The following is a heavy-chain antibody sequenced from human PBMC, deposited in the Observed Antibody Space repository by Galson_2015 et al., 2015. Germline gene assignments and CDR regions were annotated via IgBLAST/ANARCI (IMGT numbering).Heavy chain of an antibody. J-gene: IGHJ6*02. CDR3: ARDLGRRDGFAYYYYGMDV. CDR2: IYYSGGT. D-gene: IGHD5-24*01. V-gene: IGHV4-59*01. Sequence: ETLSLTCTVSGGSISSYYWSWIRQPPGKGLEWIGYIYYSGGTNYNPSLKSRVTISVDTSKNQFSLKLSSVTAADTAVYYCARDLGRRDGFAYYYYGMDVWGQGTTVTVSS. CDR1: GGSISSYY.